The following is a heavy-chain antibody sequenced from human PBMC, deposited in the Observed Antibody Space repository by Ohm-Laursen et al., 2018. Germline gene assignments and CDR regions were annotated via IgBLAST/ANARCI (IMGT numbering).Heavy chain of an antibody. CDR1: VFIVSNNY. Sequence: SLRLSCTASVFIVSNNYMNWVRQAPGKGLEWVSTISGAGRTYYADSVEGRFTTSRDNPKSTLYLQMTSLRAEDTAFYYCASSRAGVPAAPDAFDIWGQGTMVTVST. D-gene: IGHD2-2*01. V-gene: IGHV3-53*01. CDR3: ASSRAGVPAAPDAFDI. CDR2: ISGAGRT. J-gene: IGHJ3*02.